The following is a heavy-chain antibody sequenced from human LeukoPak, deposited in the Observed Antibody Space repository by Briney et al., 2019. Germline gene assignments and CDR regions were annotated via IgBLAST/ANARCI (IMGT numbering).Heavy chain of an antibody. V-gene: IGHV6-1*01. Sequence: SQTLSLTCAISGDSVSSNIAAWNWIRQSPSRGLEWLGRTYYRSKSKWHYEYAVSVKSRIIINADTSKNQFSLQLSSVTPEDTAVYYCARDGGSWLPDYWGQGTLVTVSS. D-gene: IGHD2-15*01. J-gene: IGHJ4*02. CDR3: ARDGGSWLPDY. CDR2: TYYRSKSKWHY. CDR1: GDSVSSNIAA.